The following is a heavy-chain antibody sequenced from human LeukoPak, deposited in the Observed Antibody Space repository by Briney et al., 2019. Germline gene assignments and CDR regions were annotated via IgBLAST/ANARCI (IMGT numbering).Heavy chain of an antibody. J-gene: IGHJ4*02. CDR1: GFTFSSYG. CDR3: AKDRYSGTTVDYFDY. Sequence: GGSLRLSCAASGFTFSSYGMSWVRQAPGKGLEWVSAISGSGGSTYYADSVKGRFTISRDNSKNTLHLQMNSLRAEDTAVYYCAKDRYSGTTVDYFDYWGQGTLVTVSS. D-gene: IGHD1-26*01. CDR2: ISGSGGST. V-gene: IGHV3-23*01.